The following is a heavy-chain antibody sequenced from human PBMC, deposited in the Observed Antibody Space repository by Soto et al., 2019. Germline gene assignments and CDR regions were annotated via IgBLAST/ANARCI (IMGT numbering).Heavy chain of an antibody. CDR2: ISYDGSNK. Sequence: SGGSLRLSCAASGFTFSSYAMHWVRQAPGKGLEWVAVISYDGSNKYYADSVKGRFTISRDNSKNTLYLQMNSLRAEDTAVYYCARAGEVFWPSPNYYYGMDVWGQGTTVTVSS. CDR3: ARAGEVFWPSPNYYYGMDV. J-gene: IGHJ6*02. V-gene: IGHV3-30-3*01. CDR1: GFTFSSYA.